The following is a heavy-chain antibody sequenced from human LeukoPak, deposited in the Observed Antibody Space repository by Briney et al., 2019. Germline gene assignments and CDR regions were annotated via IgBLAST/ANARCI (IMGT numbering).Heavy chain of an antibody. J-gene: IGHJ6*03. CDR3: ARVGAPMVRGVIPPAYMDV. D-gene: IGHD3-10*01. Sequence: SETLSLTCTVSGGSISSGSYYWSWIRQPAGKGLEWIGRIYTSGSTNYNPSLKSRVTISVDTSKNQFPLKLSSVTAADTAVYYCARVGAPMVRGVIPPAYMDVWGKGTTVTISS. CDR1: GGSISSGSYY. CDR2: IYTSGST. V-gene: IGHV4-61*02.